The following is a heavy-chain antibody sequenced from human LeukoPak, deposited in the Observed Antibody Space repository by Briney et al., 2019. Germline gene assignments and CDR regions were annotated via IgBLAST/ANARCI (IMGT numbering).Heavy chain of an antibody. V-gene: IGHV1-69*13. D-gene: IGHD1-7*01. J-gene: IGHJ6*03. CDR3: ARGNWNYDYYYYYYMDV. CDR2: IIHIFGTA. Sequence: SSVKVSCEASGGTFSRYAISWVRQAPGQGLEWMGGIIHIFGTANYAQKFQGRVTITADESTSTAYMELSILRSEDTAVYYCARGNWNYDYYYYYYMDVWGKGTTVTVSS. CDR1: GGTFSRYA.